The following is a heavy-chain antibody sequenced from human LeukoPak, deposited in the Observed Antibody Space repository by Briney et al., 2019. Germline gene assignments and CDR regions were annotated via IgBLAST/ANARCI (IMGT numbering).Heavy chain of an antibody. Sequence: PETLSLTCTVSGGSISGHHWSWIRQPPGKGLEWIGYIYYSGSTNYNPSLKSRVTISVDTSKNQFSLKLSSVTAADTAVYYCAREGRSSGYFDLWGRGTLVTVSS. CDR3: AREGRSSGYFDL. V-gene: IGHV4-59*11. CDR2: IYYSGST. CDR1: GGSISGHH. D-gene: IGHD6-13*01. J-gene: IGHJ2*01.